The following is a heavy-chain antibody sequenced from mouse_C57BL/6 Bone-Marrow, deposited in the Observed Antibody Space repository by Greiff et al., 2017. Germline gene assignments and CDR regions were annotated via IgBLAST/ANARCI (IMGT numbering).Heavy chain of an antibody. CDR1: GYTFTSYW. D-gene: IGHD1-1*01. CDR2: IDPSDSAT. J-gene: IGHJ2*01. CDR3: AREGYYGSKGY. V-gene: IGHV1-52*01. Sequence: QVQLQQPGAELVRPGSSVKLSCKASGYTFTSYWMHWVKQRPIQGLEWIGNIDPSDSATHYNQKFKDKATLTVDKSSSTAYMQLSSLTSEDSAVYYCAREGYYGSKGYWGQGTTLTVSS.